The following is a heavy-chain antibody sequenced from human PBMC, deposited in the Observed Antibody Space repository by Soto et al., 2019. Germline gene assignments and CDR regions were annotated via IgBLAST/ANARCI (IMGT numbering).Heavy chain of an antibody. CDR1: GYTFTGYY. J-gene: IGHJ4*02. V-gene: IGHV1-2*04. Sequence: ASVKVSCKASGYTFTGYYMHWVRQAPGQGLEWMGWINPNSGGTNYAQKFQGWVTMTRDTSISTAYMELSRLRSDDTAVYYCARAGDILTGYIDYWGQGTLVTVSS. D-gene: IGHD3-9*01. CDR3: ARAGDILTGYIDY. CDR2: INPNSGGT.